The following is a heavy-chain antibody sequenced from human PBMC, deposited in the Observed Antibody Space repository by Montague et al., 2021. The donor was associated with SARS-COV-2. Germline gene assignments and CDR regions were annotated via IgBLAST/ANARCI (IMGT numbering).Heavy chain of an antibody. CDR2: VSYSGST. V-gene: IGHV4-39*07. Sequence: SETLSLTCSASGGTAITDTHYWGWVRHSPGKGLEWLGSVSYSGSTYYNPCVKSRVAVSLDTSRTQCSLRLNSLTAADAAVYYCARDSRLNCFYYWGRGILVAVSS. CDR3: ARDSRLNCFYY. D-gene: IGHD1-1*01. CDR1: GGTAITDTHY. J-gene: IGHJ4*02.